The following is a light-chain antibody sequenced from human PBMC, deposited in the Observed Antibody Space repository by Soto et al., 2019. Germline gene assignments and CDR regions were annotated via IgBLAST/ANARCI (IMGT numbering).Light chain of an antibody. J-gene: IGKJ1*01. CDR1: QSVSSY. V-gene: IGKV3-11*01. CDR3: QQRSNWPPTCT. Sequence: EIVLTQSPATLSLSPGDRATLSCRASQSVSSYLAWYQQKPGQAPRLLIYDASNRATGIPARFSGSGSGTDFTLTISSLEPEDFAVYYCQQRSNWPPTCTFGQGTKVEIK. CDR2: DAS.